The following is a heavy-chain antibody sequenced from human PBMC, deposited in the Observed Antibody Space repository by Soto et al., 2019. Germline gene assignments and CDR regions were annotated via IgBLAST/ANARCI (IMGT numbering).Heavy chain of an antibody. CDR3: ASSYGSGYRAFDY. J-gene: IGHJ4*02. V-gene: IGHV1-69*02. D-gene: IGHD3-10*01. Sequence: QVQLVQSGAEVKRPGSSVKVSCKASGDTFNFYSINWVRQAPGLGLEWMGRVNPIVSMSNYAQKFQGRVTMTPDESTSTAYMELSSLRPADTAIYYCASSYGSGYRAFDYWGQGALVTFS. CDR1: GDTFNFYS. CDR2: VNPIVSMS.